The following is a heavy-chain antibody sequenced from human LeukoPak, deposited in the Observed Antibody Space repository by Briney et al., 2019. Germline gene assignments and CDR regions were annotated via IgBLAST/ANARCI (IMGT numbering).Heavy chain of an antibody. D-gene: IGHD3-3*01. Sequence: ASVKASCKASGYTFTGYYMHSVPQAPGQGLEGMRWINPNSGGTNYAQKFQGRVTMTRDTSISTAYMELSRLRSEDTAVYCCAREYYDFWSGNQDVFDIWGQGTMVTVSS. CDR2: INPNSGGT. CDR1: GYTFTGYY. V-gene: IGHV1-2*02. J-gene: IGHJ3*02. CDR3: AREYYDFWSGNQDVFDI.